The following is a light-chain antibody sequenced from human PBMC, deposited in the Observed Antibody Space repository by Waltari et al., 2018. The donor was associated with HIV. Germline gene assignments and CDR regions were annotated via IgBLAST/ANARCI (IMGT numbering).Light chain of an antibody. J-gene: IGLJ3*02. Sequence: QSALTQPPSASGSLGPSVTISCTGSSSDIGASDFVSWFQQHPHSAPKLLLYEVTRRPSTVSDRFSGSRSGNTAFLTVAGLQPDDEATYFCSSYGDSLRVLFGGGTNVTVL. CDR1: SSDIGASDF. CDR3: SSYGDSLRVL. V-gene: IGLV2-8*01. CDR2: EVT.